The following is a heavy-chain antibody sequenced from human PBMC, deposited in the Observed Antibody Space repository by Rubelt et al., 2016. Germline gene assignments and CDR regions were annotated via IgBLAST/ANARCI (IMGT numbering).Heavy chain of an antibody. CDR1: GFTFSSYE. Sequence: EVQLVESGGGLVQPGGSLRLSCAASGFTFSSYEMNWVRQAPGKGLEWVSYISSSGSTIYYACSGKGRFTISRDNAKNSLYLQMNSLRAEDTAVYYCARSDIVATITDYWGQGTLVTVSS. V-gene: IGHV3-48*03. CDR3: ARSDIVATITDY. D-gene: IGHD5-12*01. CDR2: ISSSGSTI. J-gene: IGHJ4*02.